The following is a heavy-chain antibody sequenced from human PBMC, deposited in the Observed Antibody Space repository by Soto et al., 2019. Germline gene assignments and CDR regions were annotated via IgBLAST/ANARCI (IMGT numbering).Heavy chain of an antibody. V-gene: IGHV4-34*01. CDR3: ARGDVLLWFGELLGSDYYGMDV. CDR2: INHSGST. Sequence: PSETLSLTCAVYGGSFSGYYWSWIRQPPGKGLEGIGEINHSGSTNYNPSLKSRVTISVDTSKNQFSLKLSSVTAADTAVYYCARGDVLLWFGELLGSDYYGMDVWGQGTTVTVSS. D-gene: IGHD3-10*01. J-gene: IGHJ6*02. CDR1: GGSFSGYY.